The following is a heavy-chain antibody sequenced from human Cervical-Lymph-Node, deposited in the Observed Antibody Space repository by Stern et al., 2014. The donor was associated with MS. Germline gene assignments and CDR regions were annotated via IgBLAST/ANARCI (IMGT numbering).Heavy chain of an antibody. J-gene: IGHJ4*02. Sequence: QVQLGQSGAEVKKPGASVKVSCKASGYTFTGYYMHWVRQAPGQGPEWMGWINSNSGVTTYAQKFQGRVTVTRDTSISTVYMELSRLRSDDTAVYYCARGGTSSCDYWGQGTLVTVSS. D-gene: IGHD1-14*01. V-gene: IGHV1-2*02. CDR2: INSNSGVT. CDR1: GYTFTGYY. CDR3: ARGGTSSCDY.